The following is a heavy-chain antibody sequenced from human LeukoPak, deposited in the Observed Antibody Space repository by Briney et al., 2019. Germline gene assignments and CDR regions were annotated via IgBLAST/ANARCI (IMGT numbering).Heavy chain of an antibody. CDR2: IYYTGST. J-gene: IGHJ4*02. V-gene: IGHV4-59*08. CDR1: GDSFSSYY. D-gene: IGHD3-3*01. CDR3: AKASLYDFWSGPHFDY. Sequence: SETLSLTCTVFGDSFSSYYWSWIRQPPGKGLEWIGNIYYTGSTNYNPSLKSRVTISVDTSRSQFSLKLNSVTAADTAVYYCAKASLYDFWSGPHFDYWGQGTLVTVSS.